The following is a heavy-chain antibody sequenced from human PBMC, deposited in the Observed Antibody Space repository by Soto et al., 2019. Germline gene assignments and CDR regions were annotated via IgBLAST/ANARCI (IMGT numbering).Heavy chain of an antibody. Sequence: GESLKISCKGSGYSFTSYWISWVRQMPGKGLEWMGRIDPSDSYTNYSPSFQGHVTISADKSISTAYLQWSSLKASYTAMYYFARPNSGDDFVSGYYYGMDVWGQGTTVTVSS. CDR3: ARPNSGDDFVSGYYYGMDV. CDR1: GYSFTSYW. D-gene: IGHD5-12*01. CDR2: IDPSDSYT. V-gene: IGHV5-10-1*01. J-gene: IGHJ6*02.